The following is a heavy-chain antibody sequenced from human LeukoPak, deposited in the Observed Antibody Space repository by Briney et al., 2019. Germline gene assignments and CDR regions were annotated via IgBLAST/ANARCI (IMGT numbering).Heavy chain of an antibody. J-gene: IGHJ4*02. D-gene: IGHD6-19*01. CDR3: SKDQSSGWYGYSDY. CDR2: ISGSGGNT. Sequence: PGGSLRLSCAASGFTFSSYSMNWVRQAPGKGLEWVSAISGSGGNTYYADSVKGRFTISRDNSKNTLYLQMNSLRAEDTAVYYCSKDQSSGWYGYSDYWGQGTLVTVSS. V-gene: IGHV3-23*01. CDR1: GFTFSSYS.